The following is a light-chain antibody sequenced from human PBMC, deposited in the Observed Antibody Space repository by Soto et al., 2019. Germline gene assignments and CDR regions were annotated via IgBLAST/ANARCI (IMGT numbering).Light chain of an antibody. CDR2: AAS. CDR1: QSISNH. CDR3: QQSYSSPPT. V-gene: IGKV1-39*01. Sequence: IQMTQSPSSLSVYVGDRVTITCRASQSISNHLNWYQQKPGKAPKLLIFAASSLQSGVPSRFSGSRSGPDFTLTISSLQPEDFATYYCQQSYSSPPTFGQGTKVDIK. J-gene: IGKJ1*01.